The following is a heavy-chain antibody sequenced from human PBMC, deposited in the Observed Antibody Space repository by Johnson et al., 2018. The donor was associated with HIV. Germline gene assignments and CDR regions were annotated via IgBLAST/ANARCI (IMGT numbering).Heavy chain of an antibody. V-gene: IGHV3-30-3*01. D-gene: IGHD1-7*01. CDR2: MSYDGSNK. CDR3: ARGREGGTYRGGAFDI. Sequence: QVQLVESGGGVVQPGRSLRLSCAASGFTFNNYPLHWVRQAPGKGLEWVAVMSYDGSNKYYADSVKGRFTISRDNSKNTCYLQMNSLRPEDTAVYYCARGREGGTYRGGAFDIWGQGTMVTVSS. CDR1: GFTFNNYP. J-gene: IGHJ3*02.